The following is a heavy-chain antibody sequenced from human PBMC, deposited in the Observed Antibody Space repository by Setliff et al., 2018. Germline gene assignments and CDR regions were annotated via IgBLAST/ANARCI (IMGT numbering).Heavy chain of an antibody. V-gene: IGHV3-23*03. J-gene: IGHJ6*03. Sequence: GSLRLSCAASAFIFRDYTMVWVRQAPGKGLEWVAGVIQGGSGVYADSVKGRSTISRDNSKNTLYLQMNSLRAEDTAVYYCATNPPKGPSGGYYYDDPYYYYRDVGGKETTVTVSS. CDR2: VIQGGSG. CDR3: ATNPPKGPSGGYYYDDPYYYYRDV. CDR1: AFIFRDYT. D-gene: IGHD3-22*01.